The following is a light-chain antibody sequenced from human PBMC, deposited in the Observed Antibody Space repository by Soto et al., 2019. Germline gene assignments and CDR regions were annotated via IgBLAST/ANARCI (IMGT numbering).Light chain of an antibody. CDR3: QQRSDWPIT. CDR2: NAS. V-gene: IGKV3-11*01. J-gene: IGKJ5*01. Sequence: EIVLTQSPATLSLSPGERATLSCRASQSVSSYLVWFQQKPGQAPRLLIYNASNRATGIPARFSGSGSGTDFTLTISSLEPEDFAVYYCQQRSDWPITFGRVTPLEIK. CDR1: QSVSSY.